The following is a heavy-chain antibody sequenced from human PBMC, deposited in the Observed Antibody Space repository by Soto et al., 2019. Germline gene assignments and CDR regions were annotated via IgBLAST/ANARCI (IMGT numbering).Heavy chain of an antibody. Sequence: SETLSLTCTVSGGSISSYYWSWIRQAPGKGLEWIGYIYYSGSTNYNPSLKSRVTISVDTSKNQFSLKLSSVTAADTAVYYCARVQAGDDYYNAMDVWGQGTTVTVSS. J-gene: IGHJ6*02. V-gene: IGHV4-59*01. CDR1: GGSISSYY. CDR2: IYYSGST. D-gene: IGHD6-13*01. CDR3: ARVQAGDDYYNAMDV.